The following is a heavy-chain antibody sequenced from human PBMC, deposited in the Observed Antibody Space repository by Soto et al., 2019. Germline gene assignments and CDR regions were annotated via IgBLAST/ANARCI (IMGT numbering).Heavy chain of an antibody. CDR3: ARLAADGYSYYYGMDV. Sequence: QVQLQESGPGLVKPSQTLSLTCTVSGGSISSGDYYWTWIRQHPGKALEWIGYIYYSGSTYYNPSLRTRVTISVDTSKNQFSLKLSSVTAADTAVYYCARLAADGYSYYYGMDVWGQGTTVTVSS. CDR2: IYYSGST. CDR1: GGSISSGDYY. V-gene: IGHV4-31*03. D-gene: IGHD2-15*01. J-gene: IGHJ6*02.